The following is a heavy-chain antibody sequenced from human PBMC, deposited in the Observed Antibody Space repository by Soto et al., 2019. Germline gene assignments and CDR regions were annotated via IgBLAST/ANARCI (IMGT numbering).Heavy chain of an antibody. D-gene: IGHD6-19*01. Sequence: GGSLRLSCAASGFTFISYAMSWVRQAPGKGLEWVSAISGSGGSTYYADSVKGRFTISRDNSKNTLYLQMNSLRAEDTAVYYCAKKSSGWYYFDYWGQGTLVTVSS. CDR2: ISGSGGST. V-gene: IGHV3-23*01. CDR1: GFTFISYA. J-gene: IGHJ4*02. CDR3: AKKSSGWYYFDY.